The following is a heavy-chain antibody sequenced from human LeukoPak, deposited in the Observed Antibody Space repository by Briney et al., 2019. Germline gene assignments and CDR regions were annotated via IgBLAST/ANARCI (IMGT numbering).Heavy chain of an antibody. CDR1: GYTFSTYS. CDR2: INPSGGST. Sequence: ASVKVSCKTFGYTFSTYSVHWVRQAPGQGLEWMGIINPSGGSTSYAQKFQGRVTMTRDTSTSTVYMELSSLRSEDTAVYYCARVSLARYYYGMDVWGQGTTVTVSS. CDR3: ARVSLARYYYGMDV. D-gene: IGHD5/OR15-5a*01. J-gene: IGHJ6*02. V-gene: IGHV1-46*01.